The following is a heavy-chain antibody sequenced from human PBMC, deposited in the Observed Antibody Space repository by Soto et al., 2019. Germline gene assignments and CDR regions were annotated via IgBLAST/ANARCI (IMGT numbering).Heavy chain of an antibody. D-gene: IGHD4-4*01. CDR2: INSDGSST. J-gene: IGHJ4*02. CDR3: ERGPAISTVTSFFDY. V-gene: IGHV3-74*01. Sequence: GGSLRLSCAASGFTFSSYWMHWVRQAPGKGLVWVSRINSDGSSTSYADSVKGRFTISRDNAKNTLYLQMNSLRAEDTAVYYCERGPAISTVTSFFDYWGQGTLVTVSS. CDR1: GFTFSSYW.